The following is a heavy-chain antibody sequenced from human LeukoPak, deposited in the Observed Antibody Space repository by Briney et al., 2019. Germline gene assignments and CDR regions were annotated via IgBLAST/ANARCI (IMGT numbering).Heavy chain of an antibody. D-gene: IGHD3-9*01. CDR3: ARSPDPPDLRYFDWPGGFDP. CDR1: GYTFTTYA. Sequence: GASVKVSCKASGYTFTTYAIHWVRQAPGHRLEWMGWINAVNGNTKYLQKLQGRLTITRDTSASTAYMELSSLRSEDTAVYYCARSPDPPDLRYFDWPGGFDPWGQGTLVTVSS. V-gene: IGHV1-3*01. CDR2: INAVNGNT. J-gene: IGHJ5*02.